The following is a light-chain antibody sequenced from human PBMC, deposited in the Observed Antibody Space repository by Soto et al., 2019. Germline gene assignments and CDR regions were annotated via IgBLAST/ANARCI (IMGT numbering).Light chain of an antibody. Sequence: QSVLTQPASVSWSPGQSINISCSGTSSDIGSYNHVAWYQQFPGKSPQLMIYAVSDRPSGVSDRFSGSKSGITAYLTISGLQAEDEADYYCISYTDRQSYLFGTGTKVTVL. V-gene: IGLV2-14*03. CDR1: SSDIGSYNH. CDR3: ISYTDRQSYL. CDR2: AVS. J-gene: IGLJ1*01.